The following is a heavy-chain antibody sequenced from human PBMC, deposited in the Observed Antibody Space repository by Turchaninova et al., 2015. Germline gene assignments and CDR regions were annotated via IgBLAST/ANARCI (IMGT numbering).Heavy chain of an antibody. CDR3: ARDEVAGGFDY. V-gene: IGHV4-4*07. D-gene: IGHD6-19*01. J-gene: IGHJ4*02. Sequence: QVQLQESGPGLVKPSETLSLTCTASVGSISSSSWSWIRQPAGKGLEGIGRIYTSGSTNYNPSLKSRVTISVDKSKNQFSLKLSSVTAADTAVYYCARDEVAGGFDYWGQGTLVTVSS. CDR2: IYTSGST. CDR1: VGSISSSS.